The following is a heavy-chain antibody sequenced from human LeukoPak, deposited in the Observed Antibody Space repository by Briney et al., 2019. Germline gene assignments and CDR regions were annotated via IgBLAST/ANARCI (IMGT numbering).Heavy chain of an antibody. CDR3: GRITIFGAIRY. D-gene: IGHD3-3*01. J-gene: IGHJ4*02. V-gene: IGHV4-34*01. CDR1: GGSFSGYY. Sequence: ASETLSLTCAVYGGSFSGYYWSWIRQPPGKGLEWIGEINHSGSTNYNPSLKSRVTISVDTSKNQFSLKLSSVTAADTAVYYCGRITIFGAIRYWGQGTLVTVS. CDR2: INHSGST.